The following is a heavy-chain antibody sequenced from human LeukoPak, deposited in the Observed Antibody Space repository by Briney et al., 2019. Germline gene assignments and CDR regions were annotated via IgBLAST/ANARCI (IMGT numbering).Heavy chain of an antibody. CDR1: GDSISTVNYY. CDR3: ARDRDYYDSSGYYYTWYFDL. D-gene: IGHD3-22*01. Sequence: SETLSLTCTVSGDSISTVNYYWDWIRQPPGKGLEWIGSIHHSGSTYYNPSLKSRVTISVDTSKNQFSLKLSSVTAADTAVYYCARDRDYYDSSGYYYTWYFDLWGRGTLVTVSS. V-gene: IGHV4-39*07. J-gene: IGHJ2*01. CDR2: IHHSGST.